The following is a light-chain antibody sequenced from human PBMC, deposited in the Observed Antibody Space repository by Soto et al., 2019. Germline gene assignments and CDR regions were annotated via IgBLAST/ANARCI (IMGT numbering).Light chain of an antibody. V-gene: IGKV3-11*01. Sequence: EIVLTQSPATLSLSPGERATLSCRASQSVSSYLAWYQQKPGQAPRLLIYDASNRATGIPARFSGSGSGTAFSLTISSPEPEDFAVYYCQQRSNWLFTFGPGTKVDIK. CDR3: QQRSNWLFT. J-gene: IGKJ3*01. CDR2: DAS. CDR1: QSVSSY.